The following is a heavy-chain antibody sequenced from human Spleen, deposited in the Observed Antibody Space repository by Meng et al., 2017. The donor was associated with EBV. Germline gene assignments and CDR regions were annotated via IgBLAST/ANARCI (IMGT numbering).Heavy chain of an antibody. Sequence: SRALSLLLPVCVRYVSRDTYYWSGSRQPPGKGLWWCGYIYHSRSTKYNPSLPSRVTISVDTSKNQFSLNLRSVTAADTAVYYCARDGYSSGIDYWGQGTLVTVSS. CDR2: IYHSRST. D-gene: IGHD6-19*01. CDR1: VRYVSRDTYY. V-gene: IGHV4-61*01. CDR3: ARDGYSSGIDY. J-gene: IGHJ4*02.